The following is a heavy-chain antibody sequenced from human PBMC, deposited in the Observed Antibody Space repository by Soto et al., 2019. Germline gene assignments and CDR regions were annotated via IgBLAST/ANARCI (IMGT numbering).Heavy chain of an antibody. J-gene: IGHJ4*02. CDR2: IYYSGST. CDR3: ARHLRGSSSYFDY. Sequence: TSETLSLTCTVSGGSISSSSYYWGWIRQPPGKGLELIGSIYYSGSTYYNPSLKSRVTISVDTSKNQFSLKLDSMTAADTAVYYCARHLRGSSSYFDYWGQGTLVTVLL. V-gene: IGHV4-39*01. CDR1: GGSISSSSYY. D-gene: IGHD4-17*01.